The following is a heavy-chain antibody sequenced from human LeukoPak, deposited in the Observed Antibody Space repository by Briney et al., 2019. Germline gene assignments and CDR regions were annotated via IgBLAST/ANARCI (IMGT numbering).Heavy chain of an antibody. V-gene: IGHV3-30*02. CDR1: GFTFSSYG. CDR3: VNSRFDP. J-gene: IGHJ5*02. Sequence: PGGSLRLSCAASGFTFSSYGMHWVRQAPGKGLEWVAFIHYDGTNEYYADSVKGRFTISRDNFKNTLYLQMNSLRVEDTALYYCVNSRFDPWGQGTLVTVSS. CDR2: IHYDGTNE.